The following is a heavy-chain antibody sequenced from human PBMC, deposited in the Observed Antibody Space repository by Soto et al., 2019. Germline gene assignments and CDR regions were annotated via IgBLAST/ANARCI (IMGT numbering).Heavy chain of an antibody. Sequence: ASVKVSCKASGYTFTSYGISWVRQAPGQGLEWMGWISAYNGNTNYAQKLQGRVTMTTDTSTSTAYMELRSLRSDDTAVYYCARPTGTTFRAAFDIWGQGTMVTVSS. CDR1: GYTFTSYG. D-gene: IGHD1-1*01. J-gene: IGHJ3*02. V-gene: IGHV1-18*01. CDR2: ISAYNGNT. CDR3: ARPTGTTFRAAFDI.